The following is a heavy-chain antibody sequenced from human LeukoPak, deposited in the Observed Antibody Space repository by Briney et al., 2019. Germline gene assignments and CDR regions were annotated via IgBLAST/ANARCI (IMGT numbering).Heavy chain of an antibody. CDR1: GGSISSYY. Sequence: SETLSLTCTVSGGSISSYYWSWIRQPPGKGLEWIGYIYYSGTTNYNPSLKSRVTISVDTSKNQFSLKLSSVTAADTAVYYCAREYSSSSRRRAFDVWGQGTMVTVSS. V-gene: IGHV4-59*08. J-gene: IGHJ3*01. CDR3: AREYSSSSRRRAFDV. D-gene: IGHD6-6*01. CDR2: IYYSGTT.